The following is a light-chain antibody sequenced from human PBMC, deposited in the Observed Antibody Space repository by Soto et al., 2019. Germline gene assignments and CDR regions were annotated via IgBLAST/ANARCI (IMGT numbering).Light chain of an antibody. CDR1: QGITSW. J-gene: IGKJ4*01. CDR2: AAS. CDR3: QQTSSFPLT. V-gene: IGKV1-12*01. Sequence: DIQMTQSPSSVSASVGDSLTITCRASQGITSWLAWYQQKPGRAPKLLIYAASNLQSGVPSRFSGSGSGTDFTLTISSLQPEDFGPYYCQQTSSFPLTLGGGTKVEIK.